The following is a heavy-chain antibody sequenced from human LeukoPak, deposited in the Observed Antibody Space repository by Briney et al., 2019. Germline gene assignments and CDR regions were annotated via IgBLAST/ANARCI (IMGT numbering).Heavy chain of an antibody. V-gene: IGHV3-9*01. J-gene: IGHJ5*02. CDR1: GFTFDNYA. Sequence: PGRSLRLSCAASGFTFDNYAMHWVRQAPGKGLEWVSGISWNSGSIVYVDSVKGRFTISRDNAKRSLYLQMNSLRDEDTAVYYCARDLVTEPTGDWFDPWGQGTLVTVSS. CDR3: ARDLVTEPTGDWFDP. D-gene: IGHD2-2*01. CDR2: ISWNSGSI.